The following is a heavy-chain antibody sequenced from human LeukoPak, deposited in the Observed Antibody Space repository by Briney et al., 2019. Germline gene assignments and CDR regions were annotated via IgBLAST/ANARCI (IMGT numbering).Heavy chain of an antibody. D-gene: IGHD3-10*01. V-gene: IGHV3-21*01. CDR3: ARKGPYYYGSGSYVD. Sequence: PGGSLRLSCAASGFTFSSYSMNWVRQAPGKGLEWVSSISSSSYIYYADSVKGRFTISRDNAKNSLYLQMNSLRAEDTAVYYCARKGPYYYGSGSYVDWGQGTLVTVSS. CDR1: GFTFSSYS. CDR2: ISSSSYI. J-gene: IGHJ4*02.